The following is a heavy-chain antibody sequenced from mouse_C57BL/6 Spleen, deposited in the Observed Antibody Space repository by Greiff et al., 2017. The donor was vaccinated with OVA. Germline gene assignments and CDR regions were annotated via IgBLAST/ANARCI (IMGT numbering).Heavy chain of an antibody. J-gene: IGHJ1*03. CDR2: IHPTSGST. D-gene: IGHD2-5*01. V-gene: IGHV1-64*01. CDR3: ARGYSNYHWYFDV. CDR1: GYTFTSYW. Sequence: QVQLQQPGAELVKPGASVKLSCKASGYTFTSYWMHWVKPRPGQGLEWIGMIHPTSGSTNYNEKFKSKATLTVDKSSSTAYMQLSSLTSEDSAVYYCARGYSNYHWYFDVWGTGTTVTVSS.